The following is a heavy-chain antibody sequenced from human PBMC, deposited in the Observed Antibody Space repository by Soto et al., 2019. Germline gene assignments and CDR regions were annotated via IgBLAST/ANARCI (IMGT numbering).Heavy chain of an antibody. V-gene: IGHV4-38-2*01. Sequence: PSETLSLTCAVSGYSISSGYYWGWIRQPPGKGLEWLGTTYYGASSYYNPSLRSRITILLDASTNQLSLKLSSVTAADTAVYFCVSVAGSASWYETDSWGQGILVTVSS. CDR2: TYYGASS. J-gene: IGHJ4*02. D-gene: IGHD6-13*01. CDR3: VSVAGSASWYETDS. CDR1: GYSISSGYY.